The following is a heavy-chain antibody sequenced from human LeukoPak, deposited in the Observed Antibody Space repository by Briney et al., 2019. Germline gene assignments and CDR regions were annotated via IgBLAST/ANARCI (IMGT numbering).Heavy chain of an antibody. V-gene: IGHV4-34*01. CDR3: ARGWSGYSA. CDR2: INHSGAI. D-gene: IGHD5-12*01. J-gene: IGHJ5*02. Sequence: SETLSLTCAVYGGSYSGYFWRWIRQPPGKGLEWIGEINHSGAINYNPSLMSRVTISVDTSKNHFSLKLSSVTAEDTAVYYCARGWSGYSAWGQGTLVTVSS. CDR1: GGSYSGYF.